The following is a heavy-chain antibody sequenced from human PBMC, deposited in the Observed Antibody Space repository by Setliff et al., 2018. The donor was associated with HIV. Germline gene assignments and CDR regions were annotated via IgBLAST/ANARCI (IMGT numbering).Heavy chain of an antibody. J-gene: IGHJ6*02. D-gene: IGHD1-26*01. CDR1: GDSISGQY. V-gene: IGHV4-4*07. Sequence: PSETLSLTCTVSGDSISGQYWSWIRQPAGKGLEWIGRIHSTGSTHYNPSLKSRVTTSVDASKNQFSLKLSSVTAADTAVYYCARSKISGSNHETYGFDVWGQGTTVTVSS. CDR2: IHSTGST. CDR3: ARSKISGSNHETYGFDV.